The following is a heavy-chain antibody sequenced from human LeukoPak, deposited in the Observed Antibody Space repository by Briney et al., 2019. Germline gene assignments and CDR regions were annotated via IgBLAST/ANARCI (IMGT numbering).Heavy chain of an antibody. CDR1: GFSFGSYA. CDR2: ICGSVSGSGDCT. Sequence: PGGSLRLSCAASGFSFGSYAMSWVRQAAGKGLEWVSEICGSVSGSGDCTHYADSVKGRFTISRDNSQNTLYLQMNSLRAEDTAVYYCARNSGGRRYYFTEWGQGTLVTVSS. V-gene: IGHV3-23*01. D-gene: IGHD3-10*01. CDR3: ARNSGGRRYYFTE. J-gene: IGHJ4*02.